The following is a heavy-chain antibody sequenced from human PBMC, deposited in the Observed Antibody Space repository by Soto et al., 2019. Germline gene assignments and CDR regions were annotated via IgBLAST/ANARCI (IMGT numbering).Heavy chain of an antibody. J-gene: IGHJ4*02. CDR3: ARCSSSWYGDY. CDR2: IIPIFGTA. CDR1: GGTFSSYA. V-gene: IGHV1-69*01. D-gene: IGHD6-13*01. Sequence: QVQLVQSGAEVKKPGSSVKVSCKASGGTFSSYAISWVRQAPGQGLEWMGGIIPIFGTANYAQKFQGRVTXXXXEXXXXXXXXXSSLRSEDTVVYYCARCSSSWYGDYWGQGTLVTVSS.